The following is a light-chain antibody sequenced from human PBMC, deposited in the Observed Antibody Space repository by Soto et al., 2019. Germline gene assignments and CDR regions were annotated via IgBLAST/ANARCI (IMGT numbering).Light chain of an antibody. CDR2: DAS. CDR1: QSVSNY. V-gene: IGKV3-11*01. Sequence: PGARATLSCRASQSVSNYLAWYQQRPGQAPRLLIYDASNRATGIPARFSGSGSGTDFTLTISGIEPEDFAIYYCQHRNNRPFSFGPGTKVDIK. J-gene: IGKJ3*01. CDR3: QHRNNRPFS.